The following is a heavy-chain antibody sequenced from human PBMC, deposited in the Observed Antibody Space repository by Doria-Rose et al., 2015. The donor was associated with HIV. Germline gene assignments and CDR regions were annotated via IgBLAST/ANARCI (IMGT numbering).Heavy chain of an antibody. Sequence: QVQLQESGPGLVKPSETLSLTCSVSGASVSSRGYYWNWIRQVPGKGLESLGYTYYTGTSDYSPSLKSRLNMAVDTSKNQFSLKLSFVTVADTAVYYCARMGSYRELAYWCQGALVIVST. CDR3: ARMGSYRELAY. CDR2: TYYTGTS. V-gene: IGHV4-31*03. CDR1: GASVSSRGYY. J-gene: IGHJ4*02. D-gene: IGHD3-3*01.